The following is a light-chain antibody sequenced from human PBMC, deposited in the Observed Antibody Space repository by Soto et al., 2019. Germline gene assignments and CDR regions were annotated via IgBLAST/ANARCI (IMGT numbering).Light chain of an antibody. V-gene: IGKV1-5*01. CDR1: QDIGRR. CDR2: DAS. J-gene: IGKJ1*01. CDR3: QHYGGMWT. Sequence: DIQMTQSPSSVSASIGDIVTITCRASQDIGRRLAWYQQKPGKAPKVLIYDASNLEYGVPSRFSGSGFGTEFILTISSLQPDDFATYCCQHYGGMWTFGQGTKVDI.